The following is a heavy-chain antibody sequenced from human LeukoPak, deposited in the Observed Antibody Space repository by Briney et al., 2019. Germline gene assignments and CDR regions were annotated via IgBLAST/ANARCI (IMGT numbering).Heavy chain of an antibody. CDR2: IKGKTDGGTT. V-gene: IGHV3-15*01. CDR1: GFTFSSAW. Sequence: PGGSLRLSCAASGFTFSSAWMNWVRQPPGKGLEWVGRIKGKTDGGTTDYAAPVKGRFTISRDDSKNTLYLQMNSLKTEDTAVYYSTTVRGLGRIAVAGTTGGYYYFYMDVWGKGTTVTVSS. J-gene: IGHJ6*03. D-gene: IGHD6-19*01. CDR3: TTVRGLGRIAVAGTTGGYYYFYMDV.